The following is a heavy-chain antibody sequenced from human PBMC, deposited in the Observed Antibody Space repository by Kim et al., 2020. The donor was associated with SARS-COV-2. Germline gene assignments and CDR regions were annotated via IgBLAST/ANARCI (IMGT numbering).Heavy chain of an antibody. J-gene: IGHJ4*02. CDR2: SKHRGST. CDR1: GGSFSGYY. CDR3: ARAGRRWLVRVIYYYFDY. D-gene: IGHD2-21*01. V-gene: IGHV4-34*01. Sequence: SETLSLTCAVYGGSFSGYYWSWIRQPPGKGLEWIGESKHRGSTNNNQYLKSRVTISVDTSKNQFSLKLSSVTAADTDVYYCARAGRRWLVRVIYYYFDYWGQGTLVTVSS.